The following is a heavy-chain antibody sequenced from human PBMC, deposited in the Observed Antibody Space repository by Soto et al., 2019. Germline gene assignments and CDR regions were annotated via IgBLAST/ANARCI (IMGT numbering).Heavy chain of an antibody. CDR1: VGTFSRYT. CDR2: ITPMFGTP. D-gene: IGHD3-22*01. Sequence: GASVKVSCKASVGTFSRYTITWVRQAPGQGLEWMGGITPMFGTPNYAQKFQGRVTITADESTSTAYMELSSLSSEDTAMYYRASDGTRYSSSAYYYLYWGQGTLVAVCS. V-gene: IGHV1-69*13. J-gene: IGHJ4*02. CDR3: ASDGTRYSSSAYYYLY.